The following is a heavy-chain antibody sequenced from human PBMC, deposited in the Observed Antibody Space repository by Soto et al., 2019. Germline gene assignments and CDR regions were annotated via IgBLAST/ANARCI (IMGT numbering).Heavy chain of an antibody. Sequence: SETLSLTCTVSGGSISSYYWSWIRQPAGKGLEWIGRIYTSGSTNYNPSLKSRVTMSVDTSKNQFSLKLSSVTAADTAVYYCARASIDFWGGYYSPGGFDYWGQGTLVTVSS. J-gene: IGHJ4*02. V-gene: IGHV4-4*07. D-gene: IGHD3-3*01. CDR2: IYTSGST. CDR1: GGSISSYY. CDR3: ARASIDFWGGYYSPGGFDY.